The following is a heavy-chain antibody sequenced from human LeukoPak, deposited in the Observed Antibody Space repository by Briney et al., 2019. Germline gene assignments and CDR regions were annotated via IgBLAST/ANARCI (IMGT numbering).Heavy chain of an antibody. CDR3: ARESSGSCCHFDI. CDR1: GYTFTSHF. Sequence: ASVKDSCKTFGYTFTSHFMHWLGQAPGQGLQWMGVINLSGAVTHYAQKFQDRVTMTWDTSTSTVYMDLYSLRSEDTAVYFCARESSGSCCHFDIWGHGTMVTVSS. J-gene: IGHJ3*02. V-gene: IGHV1-46*01. CDR2: INLSGAVT. D-gene: IGHD2-15*01.